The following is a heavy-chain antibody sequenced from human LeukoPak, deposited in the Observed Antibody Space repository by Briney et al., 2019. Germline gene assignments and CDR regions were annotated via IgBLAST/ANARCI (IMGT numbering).Heavy chain of an antibody. V-gene: IGHV1-24*01. J-gene: IGHJ4*02. D-gene: IGHD3-16*01. CDR3: ATSEDSLYVSFDY. CDR2: FDPEDGET. Sequence: ASVKVSCKASGYTFTGYYMHWVRQAPGKGLEWMGGFDPEDGETIYAQKFQGRVTMTEDTSSDTAYMELSSLRSEDTAVYYCATSEDSLYVSFDYWGQGTLVTVSS. CDR1: GYTFTGYY.